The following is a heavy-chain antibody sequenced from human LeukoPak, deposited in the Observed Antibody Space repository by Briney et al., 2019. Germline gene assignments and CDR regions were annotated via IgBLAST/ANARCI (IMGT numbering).Heavy chain of an antibody. J-gene: IGHJ6*03. CDR2: INHSGST. D-gene: IGHD3-10*01. CDR3: ARETYYYGSGYSYYYYYMDV. CDR1: GGSFSGYY. V-gene: IGHV4-34*01. Sequence: SETLSLTCAVYGGSFSGYYWSWIRQPPGKGLEWIGEINHSGSTYYNPSLKSRVTISVDTSKNQFSLKLSSVTAADTAVYYCARETYYYGSGYSYYYYYMDVWGKGTTVTISS.